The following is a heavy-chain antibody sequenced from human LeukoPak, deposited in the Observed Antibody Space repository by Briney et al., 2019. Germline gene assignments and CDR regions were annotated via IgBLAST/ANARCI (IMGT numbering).Heavy chain of an antibody. D-gene: IGHD2-15*01. Sequence: ASVKVSCKASGYTFTSYGVSWVRQAPGQGLEWMGWINVYDGNTKYGQNLQGRVTMTTDTSTSTAYMKLRSLGSDDTAVYYCARDGGYCSGDSCNYYYGMDVWGQGTTVTVSS. CDR2: INVYDGNT. CDR1: GYTFTSYG. J-gene: IGHJ6*02. V-gene: IGHV1-18*01. CDR3: ARDGGYCSGDSCNYYYGMDV.